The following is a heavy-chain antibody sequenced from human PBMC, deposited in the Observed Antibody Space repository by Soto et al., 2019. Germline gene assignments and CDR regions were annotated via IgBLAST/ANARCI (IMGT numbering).Heavy chain of an antibody. CDR1: GFTFSSYG. D-gene: IGHD3-22*01. V-gene: IGHV3-33*01. J-gene: IGHJ4*02. Sequence: GSLRLSCAASGFTFSSYGMHWVRQAPGKGLEWVAVIWYDGSNKYYADSVKGRFTISRDNSKNTLYLQMNSLRAEDTAVYYCAREITMIVVPTQFDYWGQGT. CDR3: AREITMIVVPTQFDY. CDR2: IWYDGSNK.